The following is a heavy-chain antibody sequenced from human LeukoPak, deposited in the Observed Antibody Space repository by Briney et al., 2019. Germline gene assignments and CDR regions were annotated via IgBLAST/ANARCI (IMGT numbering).Heavy chain of an antibody. J-gene: IGHJ6*03. CDR1: GDSVSSNSAA. CDR3: ARDRRILLWYSSSSEDYYYYMDV. V-gene: IGHV6-1*01. CDR2: TYYRSKWYN. D-gene: IGHD6-6*01. Sequence: SQTLSLTCPISGDSVSSNSAAWNWIRQSPSRGLEWLGGTYYRSKWYNDYAVSVKSRITINPDTSKNQFSLQLNSVTPEDTAVYYCARDRRILLWYSSSSEDYYYYMDVWGKGTTVTVSS.